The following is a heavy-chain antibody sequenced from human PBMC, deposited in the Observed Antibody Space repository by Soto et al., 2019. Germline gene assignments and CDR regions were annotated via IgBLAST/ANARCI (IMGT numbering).Heavy chain of an antibody. CDR3: AKDRGWSSADLDY. V-gene: IGHV3-30*18. CDR2: ISYDGSNK. CDR1: GFTFSSFG. D-gene: IGHD6-19*01. Sequence: QVQLVESGGGVVQPGRSQRLSCAASGFTFSSFGMHWVRQAPGKGLEWVALISYDGSNKYYADSVKGRFTISRDKSKNTLYLQMNSLRAEDTAVYYCAKDRGWSSADLDYWGQGTLVTVSS. J-gene: IGHJ4*02.